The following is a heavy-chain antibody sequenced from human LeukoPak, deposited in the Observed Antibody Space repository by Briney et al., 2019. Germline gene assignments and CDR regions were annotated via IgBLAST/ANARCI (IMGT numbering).Heavy chain of an antibody. CDR2: INHSGST. CDR3: ARGRYDFWSGYLRGEYNWFDP. V-gene: IGHV4-34*01. CDR1: GVSFSGYY. Sequence: SATLSLTCAVYGVSFSGYYWSWIRQPPGKGLEWIGEINHSGSTNYNPSLKSRVTISVDTSKNQFSLKLSSVTAADTAVYYCARGRYDFWSGYLRGEYNWFDPWGQGTLVTVSS. D-gene: IGHD3-3*01. J-gene: IGHJ5*02.